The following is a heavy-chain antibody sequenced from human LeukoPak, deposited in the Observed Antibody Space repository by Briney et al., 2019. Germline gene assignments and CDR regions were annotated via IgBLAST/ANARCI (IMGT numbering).Heavy chain of an antibody. CDR2: IYYTGST. CDR3: ATGAYYYYMDV. CDR1: VGSINSGVYY. V-gene: IGHV4-31*03. J-gene: IGHJ6*03. Sequence: SETLSLTCTVSVGSINSGVYYWSWFPQHPGNALEWIGYIYYTGSTYYNPSLKSRITISLDTSENQFSLKLSSVTAADTAVYYCATGAYYYYMDVWGKGTTVTVSS.